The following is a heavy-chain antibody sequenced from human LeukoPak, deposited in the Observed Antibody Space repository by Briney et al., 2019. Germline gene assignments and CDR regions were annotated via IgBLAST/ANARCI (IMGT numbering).Heavy chain of an antibody. CDR1: GYTFTSYD. CDR2: MNPNSGNT. CDR3: ARSLIDGSGSYKNDY. Sequence: ASVKVSCKASGYTFTSYDINWVRQATGQRLEWVGWMNPNSGNTGYAQKFQGRVTMTRNTSISTAYMELSSLRSEDTAVYYCARSLIDGSGSYKNDYWGQGTLVTVSS. D-gene: IGHD3-10*01. V-gene: IGHV1-8*01. J-gene: IGHJ4*02.